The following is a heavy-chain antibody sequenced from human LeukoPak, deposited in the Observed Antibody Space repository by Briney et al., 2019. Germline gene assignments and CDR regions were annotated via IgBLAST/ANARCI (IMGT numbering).Heavy chain of an antibody. J-gene: IGHJ4*02. CDR3: AIMHPYYDGNGYWVQ. V-gene: IGHV3-23*01. Sequence: PGGSLRLSCATSGFRFDNIAMHWVRQVPGKGLEWVSGINTSGGSTAYADSVKGRFTISRDNPRNTLYMQMNSLRAEDTALYYCAIMHPYYDGNGYWVQWGQGTLVTVSS. CDR2: INTSGGST. CDR1: GFRFDNIA. D-gene: IGHD3-22*01.